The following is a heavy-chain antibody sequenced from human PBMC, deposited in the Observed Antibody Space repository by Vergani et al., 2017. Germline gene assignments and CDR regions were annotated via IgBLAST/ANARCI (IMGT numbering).Heavy chain of an antibody. Sequence: EVQLVETGGGFIQPGGSLRLSCAASGFTVSSNYMSWVRQAPGKGLEWVSVIYSGGSTYYADSVKGRFTISRDNSKNTLYLQMNSLRAEDTAVYYCGGSGSYREINYWGQGTLVTVSS. J-gene: IGHJ4*02. V-gene: IGHV3-53*02. CDR2: IYSGGST. CDR1: GFTVSSNY. CDR3: GGSGSYREINY. D-gene: IGHD3-10*01.